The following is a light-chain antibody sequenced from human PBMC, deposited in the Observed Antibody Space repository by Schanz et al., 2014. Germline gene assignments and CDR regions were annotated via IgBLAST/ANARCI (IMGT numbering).Light chain of an antibody. V-gene: IGKV3-20*01. CDR1: QSISGYD. J-gene: IGKJ2*01. Sequence: EIVLTQSPGTLSLSPGERATLSCKASQSISGYDLAWYQQKPGQAPRLLIYGAFDRATGIPDRFSGSGSGTDFTLTISRLEPEDFAVYYCQQYGSSPPYTFGQGTKLEIK. CDR3: QQYGSSPPYT. CDR2: GAF.